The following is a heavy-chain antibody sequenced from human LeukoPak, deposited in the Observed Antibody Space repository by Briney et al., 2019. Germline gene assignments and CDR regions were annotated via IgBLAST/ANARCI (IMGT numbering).Heavy chain of an antibody. J-gene: IGHJ4*02. Sequence: PSETLSLTCTVSGGSLSSYYWSWIRQPPGKGLEWIGYIYYSGSTNYNPSLKSRVTISVDTSKNQFSLKLSSVTAADTAVYYCARAPPYSSSYLNDYWGQGTLVTVSS. CDR2: IYYSGST. CDR3: ARAPPYSSSYLNDY. D-gene: IGHD6-6*01. V-gene: IGHV4-59*01. CDR1: GGSLSSYY.